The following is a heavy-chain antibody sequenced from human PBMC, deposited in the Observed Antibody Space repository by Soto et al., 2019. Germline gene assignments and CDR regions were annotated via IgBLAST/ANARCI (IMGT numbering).Heavy chain of an antibody. CDR2: ISITGDYI. CDR1: RFTFSAFS. D-gene: IGHD3-10*01. J-gene: IGHJ6*02. Sequence: EVQLVESGGGLVKSGGSLRLSCVASRFTFSAFSMNWVRQAPGKGLEWVSSISITGDYIYYADSVMGRFTISRDNAKNSXYXXMNSLRAEDTALYYCARDSRVRRRGIMRGIVGMDVWGQGTAVTVSS. V-gene: IGHV3-21*02. CDR3: ARDSRVRRRGIMRGIVGMDV.